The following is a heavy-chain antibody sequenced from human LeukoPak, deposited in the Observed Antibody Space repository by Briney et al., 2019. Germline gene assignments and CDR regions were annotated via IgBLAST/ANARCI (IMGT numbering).Heavy chain of an antibody. CDR3: VKDHRVWRSIDAAAGA. D-gene: IGHD6-13*01. Sequence: PGGSLRLSCAASGFTFSSYGMHWVRQAPGKGLEWVAFIRYDGSNKYSADSVKGRFTISRDNSKNTLYLHMNSLRAEDTAVYYCVKDHRVWRSIDAAAGAWGQGTLVTVSS. J-gene: IGHJ4*02. CDR1: GFTFSSYG. V-gene: IGHV3-30*02. CDR2: IRYDGSNK.